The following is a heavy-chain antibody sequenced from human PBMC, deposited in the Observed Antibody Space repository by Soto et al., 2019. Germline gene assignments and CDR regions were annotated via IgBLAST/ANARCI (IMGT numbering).Heavy chain of an antibody. Sequence: EVQLLESGGGLVQPGGSLRLSCAASGFTFSTYAMNWVRQAPGKGLEWVSSVSGTGGTTYYADSVKGRFTISRDNSKNTLYLHRNSLKAADTAVCYGARPPAVASTNYCYYGMAVWGQGTTVTVSS. CDR3: ARPPAVASTNYCYYGMAV. V-gene: IGHV3-23*01. CDR1: GFTFSTYA. J-gene: IGHJ6*02. D-gene: IGHD2-8*01. CDR2: VSGTGGTT.